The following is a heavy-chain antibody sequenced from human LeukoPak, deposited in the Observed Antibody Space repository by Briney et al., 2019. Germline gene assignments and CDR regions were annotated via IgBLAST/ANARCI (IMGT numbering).Heavy chain of an antibody. Sequence: ASVKVSCKASGYTFTSYDINWVRQATGQGLGWMGWMNPNSGNTGYAQKFQGRVAMTRNTSITTAYMELSSLRSEDTAVYYCARGLGGTAMVTRGGVRFDYWGQGTLVTVSS. J-gene: IGHJ4*02. CDR3: ARGLGGTAMVTRGGVRFDY. V-gene: IGHV1-8*01. CDR1: GYTFTSYD. D-gene: IGHD5-18*01. CDR2: MNPNSGNT.